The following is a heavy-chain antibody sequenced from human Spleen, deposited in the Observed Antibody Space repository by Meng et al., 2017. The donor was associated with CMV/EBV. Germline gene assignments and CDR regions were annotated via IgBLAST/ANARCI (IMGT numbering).Heavy chain of an antibody. CDR2: LYYSGST. Sequence: QVQLQESGPGLVKPSQTLSLTCTVSGASINSGDYYWSWIRQPPGKGLEWIGYLYYSGSTYYNPSLESRVTISVDTSKKQFSLKLNSVSAADTAVYYCVRSSRTTVTIGTFDIWGQGTMVTVSS. CDR1: GASINSGDYY. V-gene: IGHV4-30-4*08. CDR3: VRSSRTTVTIGTFDI. J-gene: IGHJ3*02. D-gene: IGHD4-11*01.